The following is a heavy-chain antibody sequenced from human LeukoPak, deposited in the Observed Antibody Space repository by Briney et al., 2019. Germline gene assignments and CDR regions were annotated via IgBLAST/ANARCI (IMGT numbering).Heavy chain of an antibody. V-gene: IGHV3-23*01. CDR3: AKVVDRYYDILTGYYY. CDR1: GFTFSSYA. J-gene: IGHJ4*02. CDR2: ISGSGGST. Sequence: GGSLRLSCAASGFTFSSYAMSWFRQAPGKGLEWVSAISGSGGSTYYADSVKGRFTISRDNSKNTLYLQMNSLRAEDTAVYYCAKVVDRYYDILTGYYYWGQGTLVTVSS. D-gene: IGHD3-9*01.